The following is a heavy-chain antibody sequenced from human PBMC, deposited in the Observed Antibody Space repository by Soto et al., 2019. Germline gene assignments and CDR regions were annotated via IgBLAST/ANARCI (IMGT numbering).Heavy chain of an antibody. CDR1: GDSISSSSYY. J-gene: IGHJ4*02. CDR3: AVKYTSSPFGY. Sequence: SETLSLTCTVSGDSISSSSYYWGWIRQPPGKGLEWIGSIYYSGNTYYNPSLKSRVTISVDTSKNQFSLKLSSVTAADTAVYYCAVKYTSSPFGYWGQGTLVTVSS. CDR2: IYYSGNT. V-gene: IGHV4-39*01. D-gene: IGHD6-6*01.